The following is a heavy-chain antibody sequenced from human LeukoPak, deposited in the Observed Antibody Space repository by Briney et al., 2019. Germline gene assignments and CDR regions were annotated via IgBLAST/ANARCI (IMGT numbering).Heavy chain of an antibody. CDR1: GGSFSGYY. J-gene: IGHJ4*02. V-gene: IGHV4-34*01. D-gene: IGHD3-10*01. Sequence: PSETLSLTCAVYGGSFSGYYWSWIRQPPGKGLEWIGEINHSGSTNYNPSLKSRVTISVDTSKNQFSLKLSSVTAAHTAVYYCAREYYYGSGSYYHHFDYWGQGTLVTVSS. CDR2: INHSGST. CDR3: AREYYYGSGSYYHHFDY.